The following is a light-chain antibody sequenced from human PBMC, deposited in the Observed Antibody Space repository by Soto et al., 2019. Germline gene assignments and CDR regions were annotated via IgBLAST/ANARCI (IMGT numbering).Light chain of an antibody. CDR2: GAS. CDR3: QQYNNWPRT. V-gene: IGKV3-15*01. Sequence: DIVMTQSPVTLSVSPGDRATLSCRASQSVGTNLAWFQQKPGQAPRLLIYGASAGATGIPDRFSGSGFGTEFTLTLSSLQSEDLAVYYCQQYNNWPRTFGQVTKVEMK. J-gene: IGKJ1*01. CDR1: QSVGTN.